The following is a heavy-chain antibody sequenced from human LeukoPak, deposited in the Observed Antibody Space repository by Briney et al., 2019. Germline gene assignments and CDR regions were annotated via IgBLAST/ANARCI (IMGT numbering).Heavy chain of an antibody. Sequence: GGSLRLSCAASGFTFSNYGLHWVRQAPGKGLEWVANIKQDGSDKYYVDSVKGRFTISRDNAKNSLYLQMNSLRVEDTAVYYCATYSGSSGSFFEYWGQGTLVTVAS. CDR3: ATYSGSSGSFFEY. CDR1: GFTFSNYG. D-gene: IGHD1-26*01. V-gene: IGHV3-7*01. J-gene: IGHJ4*02. CDR2: IKQDGSDK.